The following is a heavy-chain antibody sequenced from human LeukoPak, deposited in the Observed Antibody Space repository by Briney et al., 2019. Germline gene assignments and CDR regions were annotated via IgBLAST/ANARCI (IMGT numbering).Heavy chain of an antibody. CDR1: GGSFSGYY. Sequence: PSETLSLTCAVYGGSFSGYYWSWIRQPPGKGLEWIGEINHSGSTNYNPSLKSRVTISVDTSKNQFSLKLSSVTAADTAVYYCARGLEYYDSSGYYYPSGAFDIWGQGTMVTVSS. CDR2: INHSGST. V-gene: IGHV4-34*01. CDR3: ARGLEYYDSSGYYYPSGAFDI. J-gene: IGHJ3*02. D-gene: IGHD3-22*01.